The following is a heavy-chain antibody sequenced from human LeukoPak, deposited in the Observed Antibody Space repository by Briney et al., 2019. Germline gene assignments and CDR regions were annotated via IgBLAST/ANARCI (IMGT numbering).Heavy chain of an antibody. D-gene: IGHD6-13*01. CDR1: GFTFSSYW. CDR3: ASSGSWYPTLFDY. Sequence: GGSLRLSCAASGFTFSSYWMSWVCQAPGKGLEWVANIKQDGSEKYYVDSVKGRFTISRDNAKNSLYLQMNSLRAEDTAVYYCASSGSWYPTLFDYWGQGTLVTVSS. CDR2: IKQDGSEK. V-gene: IGHV3-7*01. J-gene: IGHJ4*02.